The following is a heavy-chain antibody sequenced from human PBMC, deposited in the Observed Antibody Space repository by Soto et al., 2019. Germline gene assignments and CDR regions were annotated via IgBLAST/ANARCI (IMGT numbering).Heavy chain of an antibody. D-gene: IGHD2-2*02. Sequence: GSLRLSCAASGFTFGTYWMSWARRAPGKGLEWVATIVPDGSEKYYVDSVKGRFTISRDNAKNSLYLQMQSLRAEDTAMYYCARDGVGYCRSRSCDRDRPQYHFGMDVWGQGTTVTV. J-gene: IGHJ6*02. CDR1: GFTFGTYW. CDR3: ARDGVGYCRSRSCDRDRPQYHFGMDV. CDR2: IVPDGSEK. V-gene: IGHV3-7*01.